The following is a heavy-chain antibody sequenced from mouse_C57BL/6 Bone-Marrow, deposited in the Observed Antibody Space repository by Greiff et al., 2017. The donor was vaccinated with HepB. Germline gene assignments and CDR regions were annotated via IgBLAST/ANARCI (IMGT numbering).Heavy chain of an antibody. CDR3: TVITTVVGAY. V-gene: IGHV14-4*01. J-gene: IGHJ3*01. Sequence: QQPSGAELVRPGASVKLSCTASGFNIKDDYMHWVKQRPEQGLEWIGWIDPENGDTEYASKFQGKATITADTSSNTAYLQLSSLTSEDTAVYYCTVITTVVGAYWGQGTLVTVSA. CDR2: IDPENGDT. CDR1: GFNIKDDY. D-gene: IGHD1-1*01.